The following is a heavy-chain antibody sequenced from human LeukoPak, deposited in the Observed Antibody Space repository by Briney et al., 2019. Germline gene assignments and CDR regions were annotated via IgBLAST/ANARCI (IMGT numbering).Heavy chain of an antibody. CDR1: GFTFSSYG. D-gene: IGHD2-8*01. V-gene: IGHV3-30*02. J-gene: IGHJ4*02. CDR3: AKSDCTNGVCTDFDY. Sequence: GGSLRLSCAASGFTFSSYGMHWVRRAPGKGLEWVAFIRYDGSNKYYADSVKGRFTISRDNSKNTLYLQMNSLRAEDTAVYYCAKSDCTNGVCTDFDYWGQGTLVTVSS. CDR2: IRYDGSNK.